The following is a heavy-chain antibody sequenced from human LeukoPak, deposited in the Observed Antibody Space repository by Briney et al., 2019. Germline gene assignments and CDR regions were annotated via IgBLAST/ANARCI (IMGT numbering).Heavy chain of an antibody. CDR2: ISGSGGST. D-gene: IGHD4-17*01. CDR1: GFTFSSYA. J-gene: IGHJ6*02. V-gene: IGHV3-23*01. CDR3: AKVAGSTVYYGVDV. Sequence: QSGGSLRLSCAASGFTFSSYAMSWVRQAPRKGLELISGISGSGGSTYYADSVKGRFTISRDNSKSTLYLQMNSLRAEDTAVYYCAKVAGSTVYYGVDVWGQGTTVTVSS.